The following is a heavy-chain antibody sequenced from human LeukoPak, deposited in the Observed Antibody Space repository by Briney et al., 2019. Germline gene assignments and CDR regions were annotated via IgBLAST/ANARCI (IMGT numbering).Heavy chain of an antibody. V-gene: IGHV1-69*05. D-gene: IGHD3-10*01. CDR2: TIPLSGTA. J-gene: IGHJ5*02. Sequence: ASVKVSCKASGGSFSNFTITWVRQAPGQGLEWMGGTIPLSGTANYAQEFQGRVTITTDESTNTAYMELSSLRSEDTAVYYCARDLLWFGEPSNWFDPWGQGTLVTVSS. CDR1: GGSFSNFT. CDR3: ARDLLWFGEPSNWFDP.